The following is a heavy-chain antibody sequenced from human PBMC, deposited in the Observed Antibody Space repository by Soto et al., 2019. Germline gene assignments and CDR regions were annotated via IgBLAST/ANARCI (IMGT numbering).Heavy chain of an antibody. D-gene: IGHD6-25*01. CDR2: IVVGSGNT. CDR1: GFTFTSSA. Sequence: GASVKVACKASGFTFTSSAVQWVRQARGQRLEWIGWIVVGSGNTNYAQKFQERVTITRDMSTSTAYMELSSLRSEDTAVYYCAAGVNSGGSDLWGQGTMVTVSS. J-gene: IGHJ5*02. V-gene: IGHV1-58*01. CDR3: AAGVNSGGSDL.